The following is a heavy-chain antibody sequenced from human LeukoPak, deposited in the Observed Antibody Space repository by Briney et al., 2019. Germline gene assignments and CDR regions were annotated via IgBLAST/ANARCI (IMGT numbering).Heavy chain of an antibody. Sequence: PGGSLRLSCVASGFSFSDYYMSWIRQAPGKGLEWVSYISSSSSYTNYTDSVKGRFTISRDNAKNSLYLQMNSLRAEDTAVYYCARDGRFNCNNGWYFDYWGQGTLVTVSS. CDR1: GFSFSDYY. V-gene: IGHV3-11*05. CDR3: ARDGRFNCNNGWYFDY. D-gene: IGHD2-8*01. CDR2: ISSSSSYT. J-gene: IGHJ4*02.